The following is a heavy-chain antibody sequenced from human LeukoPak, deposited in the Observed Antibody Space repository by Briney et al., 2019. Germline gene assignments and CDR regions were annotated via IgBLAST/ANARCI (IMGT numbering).Heavy chain of an antibody. D-gene: IGHD1-26*01. Sequence: ASVKVSCKASGYTFTSYDINWVRQATGQGLEWMGWMNPNSGNTGYAQKFQGRVTITRNTSISTAYMELSSLRSEDTAVYYCARAHTHSKWELNHHMDVWGKGTTVTVSS. CDR2: MNPNSGNT. V-gene: IGHV1-8*03. CDR1: GYTFTSYD. J-gene: IGHJ6*03. CDR3: ARAHTHSKWELNHHMDV.